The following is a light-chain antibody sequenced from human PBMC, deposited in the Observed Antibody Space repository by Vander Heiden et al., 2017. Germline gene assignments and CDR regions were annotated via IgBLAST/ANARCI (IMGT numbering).Light chain of an antibody. V-gene: IGKV1-16*01. CDR1: QDISTY. CDR2: YAS. Sequence: DIQLTQSPSSLSASVGDRVTITCRASQDISTYLVWFQQKPGEAPKSLIYYASSLQSGVPSRFSGSGSGTHFTLTISSLQPEDFATYYCQQYHIDPRTFGQGTKVEVK. CDR3: QQYHIDPRT. J-gene: IGKJ1*01.